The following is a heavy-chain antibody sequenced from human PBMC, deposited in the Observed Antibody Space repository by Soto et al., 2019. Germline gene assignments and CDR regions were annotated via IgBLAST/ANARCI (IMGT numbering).Heavy chain of an antibody. D-gene: IGHD3-3*01. V-gene: IGHV4-31*03. J-gene: IGHJ3*02. CDR1: GGSISSGGYY. CDR3: ASAVFGVSNAFDI. CDR2: IYYSGST. Sequence: SETLSLTCTVSGGSISSGGYYWSWIRQHPGKGLEWIGYIYYSGSTYYNPSLKSRVTISVDTSKNQFSLKLSSVTAADTAVYYCASAVFGVSNAFDIWGQGTLVTVSS.